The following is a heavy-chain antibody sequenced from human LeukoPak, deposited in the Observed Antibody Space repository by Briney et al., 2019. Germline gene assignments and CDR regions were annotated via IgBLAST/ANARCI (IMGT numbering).Heavy chain of an antibody. D-gene: IGHD1-26*01. Sequence: PGGSLRLSCAASGFTFSSHSMNWVRQAPGKGLEWVSSISSSSTYTYYADSVKGRFTISRDNAKNSLYLQMNSLRAEDTAVYYCARPFVGAPGAYGLDVWGQGTLVTVSS. CDR2: ISSSSTYT. CDR3: ARPFVGAPGAYGLDV. J-gene: IGHJ4*02. V-gene: IGHV3-21*01. CDR1: GFTFSSHS.